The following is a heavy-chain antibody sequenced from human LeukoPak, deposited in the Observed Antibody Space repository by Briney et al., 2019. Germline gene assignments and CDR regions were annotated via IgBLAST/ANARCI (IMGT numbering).Heavy chain of an antibody. V-gene: IGHV3-30*04. CDR3: ASLGRATDSGS. D-gene: IGHD3-10*01. CDR1: GFTFSSYA. J-gene: IGHJ4*02. Sequence: GGSLRLSCAAAGFTFSSYAMHWVRQAPGKGLEWVAVISYDGSNKYYADSVKGRFTISRDNSKNTLYLQMNSLRAEDTAVYYCASLGRATDSGSWGQGTLVTVSS. CDR2: ISYDGSNK.